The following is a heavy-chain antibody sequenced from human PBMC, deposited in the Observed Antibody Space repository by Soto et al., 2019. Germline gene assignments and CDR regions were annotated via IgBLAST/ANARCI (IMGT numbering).Heavy chain of an antibody. CDR2: IYCSGST. Sequence: PSETLSRTCTVSGGSISSGGYYWSWIRQHPGKGLAWIGYIYCSGSTYYNPSLKSRVTISVVTSKNQFSLKLSSVTAAATAVYYCAREGYCSGGSCPHDYWGQGTLVTVSS. J-gene: IGHJ4*02. CDR1: GGSISSGGYY. V-gene: IGHV4-31*03. CDR3: AREGYCSGGSCPHDY. D-gene: IGHD2-15*01.